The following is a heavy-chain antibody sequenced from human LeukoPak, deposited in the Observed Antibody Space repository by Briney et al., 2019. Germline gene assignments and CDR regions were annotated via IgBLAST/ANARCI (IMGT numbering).Heavy chain of an antibody. D-gene: IGHD3-9*01. Sequence: GGSLRLSCAASGFTFSSYTMNWVRQAPGKGLEWVSSISSSSSAIYYAASVKGRFTISRDNAKNSLYQQMNSLRDEDTAVYYCARGALRYSDYWGQGTLVTVSS. CDR3: ARGALRYSDY. CDR1: GFTFSSYT. CDR2: ISSSSSAI. V-gene: IGHV3-48*02. J-gene: IGHJ4*02.